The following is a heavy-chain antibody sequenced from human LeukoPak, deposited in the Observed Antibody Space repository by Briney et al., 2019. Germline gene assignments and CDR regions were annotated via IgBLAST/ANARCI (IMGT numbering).Heavy chain of an antibody. Sequence: ASVKVSCKASGYTFTGYYMHWVRQAPGQGLEWMGWINPNSGGTNYAQKFQGRVTMTRDTSISTAYMELSRLRSDDTAVYYCAREADSSGWYWGRGYYYYYMDVWGKGTTVTISS. CDR2: INPNSGGT. CDR3: AREADSSGWYWGRGYYYYYMDV. V-gene: IGHV1-2*02. D-gene: IGHD6-19*01. J-gene: IGHJ6*03. CDR1: GYTFTGYY.